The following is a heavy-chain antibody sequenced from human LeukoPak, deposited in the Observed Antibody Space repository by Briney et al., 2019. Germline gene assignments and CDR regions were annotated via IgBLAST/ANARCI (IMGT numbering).Heavy chain of an antibody. V-gene: IGHV1-2*02. CDR3: ARDSAVNYYDSSGYYDY. J-gene: IGHJ4*02. CDR2: INPNSGGT. CDR1: GYTFTSYG. Sequence: ASVKVSCKASGYTFTSYGISWVRQAPGQGLEWMGWINPNSGGTNYAQKFQGRVTMTRDTSISTAYMELSRLRSDDTAVYYCARDSAVNYYDSSGYYDYWGQGTLVTVSS. D-gene: IGHD3-22*01.